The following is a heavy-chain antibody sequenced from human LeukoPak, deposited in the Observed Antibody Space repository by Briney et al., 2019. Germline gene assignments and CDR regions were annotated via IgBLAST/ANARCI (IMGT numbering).Heavy chain of an antibody. CDR1: GFTFSSYS. CDR3: ASPYSSSSYYYYGMDV. J-gene: IGHJ6*02. Sequence: GSLRLSCAASGFTFSSYSMNWVRQAPGKGLEWVSSISSSSSYIYYADSVKGRFTISRDNAKNSLYLQMNSLRAEDTAVYYCASPYSSSSYYYYGMDVWGQGTTVTVSS. CDR2: ISSSSSYI. V-gene: IGHV3-21*01. D-gene: IGHD6-6*01.